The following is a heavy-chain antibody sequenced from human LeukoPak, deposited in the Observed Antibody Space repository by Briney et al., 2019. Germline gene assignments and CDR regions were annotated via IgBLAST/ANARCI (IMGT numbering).Heavy chain of an antibody. D-gene: IGHD6-19*01. CDR2: ISGSGGST. CDR3: AREKKAGALFYGRAA. CDR1: GFTFSSYA. V-gene: IGHV3-23*01. J-gene: IGHJ6*02. Sequence: GGSLRLSCAASGFTFSSYAMSWVRQAPGKGLEWVSAISGSGGSTYYADSVKGRFTISRDNSNNMVYLQLNSLRAADTAVYYCAREKKAGALFYGRAAGAHGTRATVSS.